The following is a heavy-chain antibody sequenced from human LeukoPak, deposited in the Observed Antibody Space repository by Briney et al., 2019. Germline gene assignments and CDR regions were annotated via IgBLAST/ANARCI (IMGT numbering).Heavy chain of an antibody. Sequence: GGSLRLSCAASGFTFSSYAMSWVRQAPGKGLEWVSAISGSGGSTYYADSVKGRFTISRDNSKNTLYLQMNSLRAEDTAVYYCAKVWSDELLSSGGDAFDIWGQGTMVTVSS. V-gene: IGHV3-23*01. J-gene: IGHJ3*02. CDR2: ISGSGGST. CDR3: AKVWSDELLSSGGDAFDI. CDR1: GFTFSSYA. D-gene: IGHD2-2*01.